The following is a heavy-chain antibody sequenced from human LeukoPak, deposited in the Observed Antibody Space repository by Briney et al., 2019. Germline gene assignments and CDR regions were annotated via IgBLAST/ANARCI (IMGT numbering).Heavy chain of an antibody. CDR1: GFIFNSHS. D-gene: IGHD6-19*01. CDR2: ISSTSSYI. Sequence: GGSLRLSCAASGFIFNSHSMNWVRQAPGKGLEWVSSISSTSSYIYYADSVKSRFTISRDNAKNSLYLQMNSLRAEDTAVYYCARSSGWYHRGPDYYYYYMDVWGKGTTVTVS. J-gene: IGHJ6*03. V-gene: IGHV3-21*01. CDR3: ARSSGWYHRGPDYYYYYMDV.